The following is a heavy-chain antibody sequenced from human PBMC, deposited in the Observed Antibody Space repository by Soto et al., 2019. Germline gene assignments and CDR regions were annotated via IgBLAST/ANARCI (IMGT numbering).Heavy chain of an antibody. D-gene: IGHD5-12*01. V-gene: IGHV3-48*01. J-gene: IGHJ2*01. Sequence: EVQLVESGGGLVQPGGSLRLSCAASGFTFSSYSMNWVRQAPGKGLEWVSYISSSSSTIYYADSVKGRFTISRDNAKNSLYLQMNSLRAEDTAVYYCATGLRRYWYFDLWFRGTLVTVSS. CDR3: ATGLRRYWYFDL. CDR2: ISSSSSTI. CDR1: GFTFSSYS.